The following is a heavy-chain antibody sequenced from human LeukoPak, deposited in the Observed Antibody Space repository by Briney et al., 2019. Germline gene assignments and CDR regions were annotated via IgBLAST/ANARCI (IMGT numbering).Heavy chain of an antibody. V-gene: IGHV3-23*01. CDR2: ITDSGNYT. CDR3: AKDTSIGKYCTNGVCSPFDY. CDR1: GFPLSSFA. Sequence: GGSLSPPCAGSGFPLSSFAMGWAGQPQGRGLGWAQVITDSGNYTSYADSVRGRFTISRDNSRNTLYLQMISLRPEDTAVYYCAKDTSIGKYCTNGVCSPFDYWGQGTLVTVSS. J-gene: IGHJ4*02. D-gene: IGHD2-8*01.